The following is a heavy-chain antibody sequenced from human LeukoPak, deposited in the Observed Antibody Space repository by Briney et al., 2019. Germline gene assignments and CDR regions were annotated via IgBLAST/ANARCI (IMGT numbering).Heavy chain of an antibody. V-gene: IGHV4-59*01. CDR2: IYYSGST. CDR1: GGSISSYY. CDR3: AKDLEVQWELNPFDY. Sequence: SETLSLTCTVSGGSISSYYWSWIRQPPGKGLEWIGYIYYSGSTNYSPSLKSRVTISVDTSKNQFSLKLSSVTAADTAVYYCAKDLEVQWELNPFDYWGQGTLVTVSS. J-gene: IGHJ4*02. D-gene: IGHD1-26*01.